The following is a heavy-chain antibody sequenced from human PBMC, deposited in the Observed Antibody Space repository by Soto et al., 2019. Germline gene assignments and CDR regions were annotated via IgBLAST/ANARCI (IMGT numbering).Heavy chain of an antibody. J-gene: IGHJ6*02. CDR2: IIAYNGNT. D-gene: IGHD3-10*01. Sequence: ASVTVSCNASGYTFTSYGISWVRQAPGQGLEWMGWIIAYNGNTNYAQKTQGRVTMTTEKSTSTAYMELRSLRSDDTALYYCGREXSDGSGRCYLSGAGMDGWGRGTTVTVS. V-gene: IGHV1-18*04. CDR3: GREXSDGSGRCYLSGAGMDG. CDR1: GYTFTSYG.